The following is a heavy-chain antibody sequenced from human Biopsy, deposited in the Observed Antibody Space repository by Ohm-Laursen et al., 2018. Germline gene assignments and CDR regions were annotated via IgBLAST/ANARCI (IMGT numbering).Heavy chain of an antibody. D-gene: IGHD3-22*01. J-gene: IGHJ2*01. CDR2: VYYTGST. Sequence: PGPLSLTCIVSGDSISSYYWSWIRQPPGKGLEWIGYVYYTGSTDYNPSLQSRVTISVDTSKNHFSLRLRSVTPADTAIYCARDRGYYSDRTVPGYFDLWGRGTLVTVSS. CDR1: GDSISSYY. CDR3: ARDRGYYSDRTVPGYFDL. V-gene: IGHV4-59*01.